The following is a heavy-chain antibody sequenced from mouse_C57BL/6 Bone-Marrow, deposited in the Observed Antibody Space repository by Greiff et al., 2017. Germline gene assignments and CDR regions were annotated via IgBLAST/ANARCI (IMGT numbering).Heavy chain of an antibody. CDR2: IDPANGDT. D-gene: IGHD1-1*01. V-gene: IGHV14-3*01. CDR1: GFNIKNSY. CDR3: ARLGYGSRGYFDY. J-gene: IGHJ2*01. Sequence: LVESVAELVRPGASVKLSCTASGFNIKNSYMHWVKQRPEQGLEWIGRIDPANGDTKYAPKFQGKATITADTSSNTAYLQLSSLTAEDTAIYYCARLGYGSRGYFDYWGQGTTLTVSS.